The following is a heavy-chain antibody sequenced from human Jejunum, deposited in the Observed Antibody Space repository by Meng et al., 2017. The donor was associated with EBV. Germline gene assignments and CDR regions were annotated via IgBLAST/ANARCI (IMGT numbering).Heavy chain of an antibody. Sequence: QVQLQESGPGLVKPSETRSLACTASGGSISSDHWSWIRQPPGKGLEWIGCIYNGVDIKHNPSLQSRVTMSVETSRNQFSLKLSSVTAADTAVYYCARGSDAYKTGYWGQGTLVTVSS. CDR1: GGSISSDH. D-gene: IGHD5-24*01. J-gene: IGHJ4*02. V-gene: IGHV4-4*07. CDR2: IYNGVDI. CDR3: ARGSDAYKTGY.